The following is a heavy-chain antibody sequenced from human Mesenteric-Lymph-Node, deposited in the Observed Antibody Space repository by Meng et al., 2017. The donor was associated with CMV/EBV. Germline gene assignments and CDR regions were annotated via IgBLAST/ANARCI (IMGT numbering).Heavy chain of an antibody. CDR1: GYRFSDYF. CDR3: AKDGAFCGGDCYFD. D-gene: IGHD2-21*01. CDR2: INPNSGDT. V-gene: IGHV1-2*02. J-gene: IGHJ4*02. Sequence: ASVKVSCKTSGYRFSDYFLHWVRQAPGQGPEWMGWINPNSGDTKYAQRFQGRVSMTRDASISTIYMELSSLTSDDTAVYYCAKDGAFCGGDCYFDWGQGTLVTVFS.